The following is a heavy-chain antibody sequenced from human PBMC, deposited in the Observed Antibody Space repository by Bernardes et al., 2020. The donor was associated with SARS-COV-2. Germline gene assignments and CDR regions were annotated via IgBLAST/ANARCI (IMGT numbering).Heavy chain of an antibody. Sequence: ASWQVSCKASGYTFTSYGISWVRQAPGQGLEWMGWISAYNGTTTYAQKFQGRVTMTTDTSTSTAYMELRSLRSDDTAVYYCARGGEGLTMIVVLIQPMDVWGQGTTVTVSS. CDR1: GYTFTSYG. CDR3: ARGGEGLTMIVVLIQPMDV. V-gene: IGHV1-18*01. D-gene: IGHD3-22*01. J-gene: IGHJ6*02. CDR2: ISAYNGTT.